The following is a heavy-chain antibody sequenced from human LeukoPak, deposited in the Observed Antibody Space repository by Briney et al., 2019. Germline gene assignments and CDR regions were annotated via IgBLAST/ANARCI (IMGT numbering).Heavy chain of an antibody. V-gene: IGHV3-7*01. Sequence: PGESLRLSCVGSGFTFSMYWMSWVRQAPGKGLEWVANIKQDGSENNYVDSVKGRFTISRDNAKKSLYLQMNSLRAEDTAVYYCARKGLLGGSYTFDYWGQGTLVTVSS. D-gene: IGHD1-26*01. CDR2: IKQDGSEN. J-gene: IGHJ4*02. CDR3: ARKGLLGGSYTFDY. CDR1: GFTFSMYW.